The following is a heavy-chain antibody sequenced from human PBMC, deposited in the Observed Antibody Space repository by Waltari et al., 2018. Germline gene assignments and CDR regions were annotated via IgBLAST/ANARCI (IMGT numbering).Heavy chain of an antibody. CDR3: ARVSYYGSGSYISPPNWFDP. Sequence: QVQLQESGPGLVKPSETLSLTCTVSGGSISSYYWSWIRQPPGKGLEWIGYIYYSGSTNYNPSLKSRVTMSVDTSKNQFSLKLSSVTAADTAVYYCARVSYYGSGSYISPPNWFDPWGQGTLVTVSS. J-gene: IGHJ5*02. D-gene: IGHD3-10*01. CDR2: IYYSGST. V-gene: IGHV4-59*01. CDR1: GGSISSYY.